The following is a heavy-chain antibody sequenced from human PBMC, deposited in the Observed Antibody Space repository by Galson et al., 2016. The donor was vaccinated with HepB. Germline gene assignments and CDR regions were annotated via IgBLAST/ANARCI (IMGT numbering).Heavy chain of an antibody. CDR2: IDPSDSYT. CDR1: GYSFTNYW. V-gene: IGHV5-10-1*01. J-gene: IGHJ4*02. D-gene: IGHD1-26*01. Sequence: QSGAEVKKPGESLRISCKGSGYSFTNYWISWVRQMPGKGLEWMGRIDPSDSYTSCSPSFQGHVTISADKSISTAYLQWSSLKASDTAMYYCARSSGSPPRDFDYWGQGTLVTVSS. CDR3: ARSSGSPPRDFDY.